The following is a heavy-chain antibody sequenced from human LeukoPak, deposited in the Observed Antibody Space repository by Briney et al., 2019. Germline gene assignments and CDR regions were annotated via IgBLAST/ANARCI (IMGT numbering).Heavy chain of an antibody. CDR3: ARVWGFVVVVAATKYNWFDP. CDR1: GYTFTSYG. J-gene: IGHJ5*02. D-gene: IGHD2-15*01. V-gene: IGHV1-18*01. CDR2: ISAYNGNT. Sequence: GASVKVSCKASGYTFTSYGISWVRQAPGQGLEWMGWISAYNGNTNYAQKLQGRVTMTTDTSTSTAYMELRSLRSDDTAVYYCARVWGFVVVVAATKYNWFDPWGQGTLVTVSS.